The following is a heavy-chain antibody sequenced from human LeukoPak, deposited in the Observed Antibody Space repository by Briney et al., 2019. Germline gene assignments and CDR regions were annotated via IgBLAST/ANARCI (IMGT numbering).Heavy chain of an antibody. Sequence: PGGSLRLSCAASGFTFSSYGMHWVRQAPGKGLEWVAVIWYDGSNKYYADSVKGRFTISRDNSKNTLYLQMNSLRDEDTAVYYCARGRGTTSRTQTDAFDIWGQGTMVTVSS. CDR2: IWYDGSNK. CDR3: ARGRGTTSRTQTDAFDI. D-gene: IGHD1-14*01. J-gene: IGHJ3*02. CDR1: GFTFSSYG. V-gene: IGHV3-33*01.